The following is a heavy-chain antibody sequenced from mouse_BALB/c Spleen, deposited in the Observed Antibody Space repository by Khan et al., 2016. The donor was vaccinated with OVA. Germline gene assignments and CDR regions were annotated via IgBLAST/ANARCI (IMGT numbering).Heavy chain of an antibody. CDR1: GYSITSDYA. D-gene: IGHD4-1*01. CDR2: ISYSGNT. J-gene: IGHJ4*01. V-gene: IGHV3-2*02. Sequence: EVELVESGPGLVKPSQSLSLTCTVTGYSITSDYAWNWIRQLPGNKLEWMGYISYSGNTTYNPSLKSRISITRDPSKDHFFLPVKSVTAEDTATYYCASELGRYYALDYWGQGTSVTVSS. CDR3: ASELGRYYALDY.